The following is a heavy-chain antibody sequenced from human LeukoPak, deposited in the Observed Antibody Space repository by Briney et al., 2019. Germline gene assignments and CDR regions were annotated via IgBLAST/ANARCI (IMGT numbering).Heavy chain of an antibody. J-gene: IGHJ6*04. CDR2: INGRGGST. CDR1: GFTFSNYA. Sequence: GGSLRLSCAASGFTFSNYAMSWVRQAPGKGLEWVSSINGRGGSTYYADSVKGRFTISRDNSKNTLYLQMNSLRAEDTAVYYCAELGITMIGGVWGKGTTVTISS. CDR3: AELGITMIGGV. D-gene: IGHD3-10*02. V-gene: IGHV3-23*01.